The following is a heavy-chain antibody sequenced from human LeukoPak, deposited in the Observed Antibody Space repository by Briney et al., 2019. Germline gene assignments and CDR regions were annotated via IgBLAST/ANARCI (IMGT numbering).Heavy chain of an antibody. CDR2: IYYSGST. CDR1: GGSFSSSSYY. V-gene: IGHV4-39*07. CDR3: ARGRKGYYYYYYMDV. J-gene: IGHJ6*03. Sequence: SETLSLTCTVSGGSFSSSSYYWGWLRQPPGKGLEWLGSIYYSGSTYYNPSLKSRVTISVDTSKNQFSLKLSSVTAADTAVYYCARGRKGYYYYYYMDVWGKGTTVTVSS.